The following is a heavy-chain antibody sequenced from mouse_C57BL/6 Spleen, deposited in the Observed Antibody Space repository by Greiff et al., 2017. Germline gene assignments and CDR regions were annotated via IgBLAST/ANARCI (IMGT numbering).Heavy chain of an antibody. J-gene: IGHJ4*01. CDR3: ASEGFTTVVATDAMDY. CDR2: ISSGSSTI. CDR1: GFTFSDYG. Sequence: EVMLVESGGGLVKPGGSLKLSCAASGFTFSDYGMHWVRQAPEKGLEWVAYISSGSSTIYYADTVKGRFTISRDNAKNTLFLQMTSLRSEDTAMYYCASEGFTTVVATDAMDYWGQGTTVTVSS. V-gene: IGHV5-17*01. D-gene: IGHD1-1*01.